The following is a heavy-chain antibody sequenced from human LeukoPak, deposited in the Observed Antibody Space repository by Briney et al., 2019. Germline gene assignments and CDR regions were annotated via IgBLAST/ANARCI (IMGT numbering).Heavy chain of an antibody. J-gene: IGHJ6*03. CDR1: GFTFSSYS. CDR3: ARDYEYSSSLSVVMDV. V-gene: IGHV3-21*01. Sequence: GGSLRLSCAASGFTFSSYSMSWVRQAPGKGLEWVSSISSSSSYIYYADSVKGRFTISRDNAKNSLYLQMSSLRAEDTAVYYCARDYEYSSSLSVVMDVWGKGTTVTVSS. CDR2: ISSSSSYI. D-gene: IGHD6-6*01.